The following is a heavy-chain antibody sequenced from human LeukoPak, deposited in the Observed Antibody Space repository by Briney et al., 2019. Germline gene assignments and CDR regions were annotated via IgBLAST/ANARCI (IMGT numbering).Heavy chain of an antibody. CDR2: ISGSGGST. V-gene: IGHV3-23*01. CDR1: GFTFSSYA. Sequence: GGSLRLSCAASGFTFSSYAMSWVRQAPGKGLEWVSAISGSGGSTYYADSVKGRFTISRDSSKNTLYLQMNSLRAEDTAVYYCAKRYSSGWYYFDYRGQGTLVTVSS. J-gene: IGHJ4*02. D-gene: IGHD6-19*01. CDR3: AKRYSSGWYYFDY.